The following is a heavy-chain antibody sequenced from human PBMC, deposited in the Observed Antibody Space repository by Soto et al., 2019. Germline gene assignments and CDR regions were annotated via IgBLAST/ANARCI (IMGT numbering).Heavy chain of an antibody. D-gene: IGHD3-10*01. CDR3: SRHQEGRSMVFYGMDV. Sequence: GGSLRLSCAASGFTLSGSDIHWVRQASGKGLEWVGRIRTKSNNFATSYAEAVRGRFTISRDDSDNTASLQMSSLKTEDTAIYYCSRHQEGRSMVFYGMDVWGQGTTVTVSS. CDR1: GFTLSGSD. CDR2: IRTKSNNFAT. V-gene: IGHV3-73*01. J-gene: IGHJ6*02.